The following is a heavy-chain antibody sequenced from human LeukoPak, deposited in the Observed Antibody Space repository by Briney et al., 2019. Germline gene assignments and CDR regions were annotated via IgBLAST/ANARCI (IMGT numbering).Heavy chain of an antibody. J-gene: IGHJ5*02. V-gene: IGHV3-23*01. D-gene: IGHD2-15*01. CDR3: AKGGYTTWFDP. CDR1: GFTFREYS. Sequence: GGSLRLSCAAPGFTFREYSMSWVRQAPGKGLEWVSNIRSNGRDTYYIDSVKGRFTISRDNSKNTVYLEMSSLRVEDTGVYYCAKGGYTTWFDPWGQGTLVIVSS. CDR2: IRSNGRDT.